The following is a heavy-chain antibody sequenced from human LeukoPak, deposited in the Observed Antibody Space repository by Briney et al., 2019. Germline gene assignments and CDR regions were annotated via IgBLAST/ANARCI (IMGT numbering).Heavy chain of an antibody. CDR2: IIPIYGTA. V-gene: IGHV1-69*13. CDR3: ARASGNYDILTGLAIYYSDY. CDR1: GGTFIIYA. D-gene: IGHD3-9*01. Sequence: SVKVSFKASGGTFIIYAISSVRQARGQGLEWMEGIIPIYGTANYAQKFQGRVTITADESTSTGYMELSSLRSEDTAVYYCARASGNYDILTGLAIYYSDYWGQGTLVTVSS. J-gene: IGHJ4*02.